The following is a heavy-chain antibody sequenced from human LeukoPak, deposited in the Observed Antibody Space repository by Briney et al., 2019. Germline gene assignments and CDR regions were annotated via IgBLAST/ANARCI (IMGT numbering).Heavy chain of an antibody. CDR3: AREVDEGIAAAGRIDY. V-gene: IGHV1-2*06. CDR2: INPNSGGT. J-gene: IGHJ4*02. D-gene: IGHD6-13*01. CDR1: GYTFTGYY. Sequence: GASVTVSCKASGYTFTGYYMHWVRQAPGQGLEWMGRINPNSGGTNYAQKFQGRVTMTRDTSISTAYMELSRLRSDDTAVYYCAREVDEGIAAAGRIDYWGQGTLVTVSS.